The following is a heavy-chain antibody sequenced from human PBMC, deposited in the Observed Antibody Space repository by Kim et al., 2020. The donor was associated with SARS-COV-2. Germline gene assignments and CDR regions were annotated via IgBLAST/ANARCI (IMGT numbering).Heavy chain of an antibody. CDR1: GFIFDTYA. Sequence: GGSLRLSCAASGFIFDTYAMHWVRQTPGRRLEYVSAISSNGADPYYADSVKGRFIISRDNSKNTMYLQMGSLRAEDMAVYYCAREGRHCSGTACYLFDYGGQGTLVTVSS. CDR3: AREGRHCSGTACYLFDY. CDR2: ISSNGADP. V-gene: IGHV3-64*02. D-gene: IGHD2-2*01. J-gene: IGHJ4*02.